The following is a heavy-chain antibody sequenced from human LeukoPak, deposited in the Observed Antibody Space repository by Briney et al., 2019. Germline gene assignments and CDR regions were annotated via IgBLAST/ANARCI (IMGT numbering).Heavy chain of an antibody. CDR1: GGSISNYY. CDR2: IYSSGST. D-gene: IGHD2-21*02. Sequence: PSETLSLTCTVSGGSISNYYWSWIWQPAGKGLEWIGRIYSSGSTNYNPSLKSRVTMSVDTPKNQFSLKVSSVTAADTAVYYCARDSLVYCGGDCYSDYWGQGTLVTVSS. V-gene: IGHV4-4*07. J-gene: IGHJ4*02. CDR3: ARDSLVYCGGDCYSDY.